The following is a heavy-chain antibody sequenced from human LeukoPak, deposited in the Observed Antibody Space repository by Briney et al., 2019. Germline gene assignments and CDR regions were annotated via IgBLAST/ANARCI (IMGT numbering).Heavy chain of an antibody. CDR3: SRVRIYYFDY. J-gene: IGHJ4*02. CDR2: IYYSGST. Sequence: SETLSLTCTVSGGSISSGDYYWSWIRQPPGKGLEWIGYIYYSGSTYYNPSLKSRVTISVDTSKNQFSLKLSSVTAADTAVYYCSRVRIYYFDYWGQGTLVTVSS. CDR1: GGSISSGDYY. V-gene: IGHV4-30-4*01. D-gene: IGHD1-14*01.